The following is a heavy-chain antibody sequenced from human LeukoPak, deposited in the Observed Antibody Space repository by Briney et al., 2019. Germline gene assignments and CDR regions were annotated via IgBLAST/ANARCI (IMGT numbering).Heavy chain of an antibody. D-gene: IGHD2/OR15-2a*01. J-gene: IGHJ5*02. Sequence: GGSLRLSCAASGFTFSSYWMHWVRQAPGKGLVWVSRINSDGSSTSYADSVKGRFTISRDNAKNTLYLQMNSLRAEDTAVYYCASALTLRGWFDPWGQGTLVTVSS. CDR2: INSDGSST. V-gene: IGHV3-74*01. CDR1: GFTFSSYW. CDR3: ASALTLRGWFDP.